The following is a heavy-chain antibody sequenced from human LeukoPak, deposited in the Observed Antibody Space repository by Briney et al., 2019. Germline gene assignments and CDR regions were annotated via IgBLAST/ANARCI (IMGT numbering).Heavy chain of an antibody. CDR1: GYTFTSYY. D-gene: IGHD1-7*01. J-gene: IGHJ3*01. V-gene: IGHV1-24*01. CDR2: FDPEDGET. CDR3: ATQLLVWELRAFDV. Sequence: ASVKVSCKASGYTFTSYYMHWVRQAPGKGLEWMGGFDPEDGETIYAQKFQGKVTMTEDTSTDTAYMELSSLRSEDTAMYYCATQLLVWELRAFDVWGQGTMVTVSS.